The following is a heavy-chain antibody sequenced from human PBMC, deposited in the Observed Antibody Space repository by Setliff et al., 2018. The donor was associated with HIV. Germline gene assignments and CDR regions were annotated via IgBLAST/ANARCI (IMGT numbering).Heavy chain of an antibody. J-gene: IGHJ4*02. CDR2: INSYNGNT. Sequence: AASVKVSCKASGYTFTTYGVNWVRQAPGQGLEWMGWINSYNGNTKFAQKFQGRVTMTTDTSTTTAFMELRSLKADDTGIYYCAREGSSGWHFDYWGQGTLVTVSS. V-gene: IGHV1-18*04. D-gene: IGHD6-19*01. CDR1: GYTFTTYG. CDR3: AREGSSGWHFDY.